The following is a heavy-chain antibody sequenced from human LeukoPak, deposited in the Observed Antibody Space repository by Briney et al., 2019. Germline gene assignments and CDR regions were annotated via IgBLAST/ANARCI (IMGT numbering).Heavy chain of an antibody. CDR1: GYTFTSYI. D-gene: IGHD6-13*01. CDR2: ISAYNGNT. CDR3: ARGSSSWYPTYYFDY. J-gene: IGHJ4*02. Sequence: ASVKVSCKASGYTFTSYIISWVRQAPGQGLEWMGWISAYNGNTNYAQKLQGRVTMTTDTSTSTAYMELRSLRSDDTAVYYCARGSSSWYPTYYFDYWGQGTLLTVSS. V-gene: IGHV1-18*01.